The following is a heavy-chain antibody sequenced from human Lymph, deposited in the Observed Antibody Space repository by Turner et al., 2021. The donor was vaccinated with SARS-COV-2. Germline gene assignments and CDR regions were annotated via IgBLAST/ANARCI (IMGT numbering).Heavy chain of an antibody. Sequence: QVQLQESGPGLVKPSETLSLTCTVSGGSISSYYWSRIRQPPGKGLEWIGYISNSGSTNYNPSLKSRVTISLDTSKNQFSLKLSSVTAADTAVYYCARHGNELGIQLWGQGTLVTVSS. J-gene: IGHJ4*02. CDR3: ARHGNELGIQL. V-gene: IGHV4-59*08. CDR2: ISNSGST. CDR1: GGSISSYY. D-gene: IGHD5-18*01.